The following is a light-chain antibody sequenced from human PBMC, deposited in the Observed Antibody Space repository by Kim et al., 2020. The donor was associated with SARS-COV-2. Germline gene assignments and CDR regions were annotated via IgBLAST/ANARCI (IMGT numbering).Light chain of an antibody. J-gene: IGLJ3*02. Sequence: SVALGQTARFTGGATKIGSYNVHWNKKKPGQAPALVIYKDKTRPSGIPERISGSNSGNTATLTISRAQAGDDADYYCQVWHRSTGVFGGGTQLTVL. V-gene: IGLV3-9*01. CDR3: QVWHRSTGV. CDR1: KIGSYN. CDR2: KDK.